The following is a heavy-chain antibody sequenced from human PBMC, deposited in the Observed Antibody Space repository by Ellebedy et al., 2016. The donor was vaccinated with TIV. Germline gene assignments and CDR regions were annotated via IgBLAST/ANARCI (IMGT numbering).Heavy chain of an antibody. J-gene: IGHJ4*02. V-gene: IGHV3-74*01. CDR2: ISRDGDIR. CDR1: GFTFTYTW. D-gene: IGHD1-26*01. Sequence: GESLKISCATSGFTFTYTWMRWIRQAPGKGLEWVSRISRDGDIRGYAEFAKGRFTVSRDNTKNTLYLQMSGLRADDSAVYYCATDEGGSYDSWGQGTRVSVSS. CDR3: ATDEGGSYDS.